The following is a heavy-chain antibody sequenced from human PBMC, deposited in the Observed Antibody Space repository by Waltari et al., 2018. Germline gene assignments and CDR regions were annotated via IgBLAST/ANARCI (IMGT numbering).Heavy chain of an antibody. CDR3: ARGGFGFNAGRFDS. V-gene: IGHV6-1*01. Sequence: QVQLQQSGPGLVKPSQTLSLTCAISGDSVSSNSSLWNWIRQSPSSGLEGLGRTYYRSKWYSDSAVSVKSRITINPDTSKNQFSLQLNSVTPEDTAVYYCARGGFGFNAGRFDSWGRGTLVTVTS. D-gene: IGHD3-10*01. CDR2: TYYRSKWYS. CDR1: GDSVSSNSSL. J-gene: IGHJ4*02.